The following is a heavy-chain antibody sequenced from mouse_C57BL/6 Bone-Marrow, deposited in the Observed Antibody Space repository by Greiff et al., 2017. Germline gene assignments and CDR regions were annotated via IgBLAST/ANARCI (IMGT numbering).Heavy chain of an antibody. CDR1: GYTFTDYY. J-gene: IGHJ3*01. D-gene: IGHD3-2*02. CDR3: ARDDSSGRFAY. CDR2: IFPGSGST. Sequence: VQLQQSGPELVKPGASVKISCKASGYTFTDYYINWVKQRPGQGLEWIGWIFPGSGSTYYNEKFKGKATLTVDKSSSTAYMLLGSLTSEDSAVYFCARDDSSGRFAYWGQGTLVTVSA. V-gene: IGHV1-75*01.